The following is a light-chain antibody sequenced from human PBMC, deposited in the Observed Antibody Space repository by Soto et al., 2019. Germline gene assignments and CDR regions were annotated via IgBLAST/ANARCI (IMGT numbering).Light chain of an antibody. CDR1: SSDVGSYNL. J-gene: IGLJ1*01. V-gene: IGLV2-14*02. CDR3: ISYTSSGTPF. Sequence: QSVLTQPASVSGSPGQSITISCTGTSSDVGSYNLVSWYQQHPGKAPKLMIYEGSKRPSGVSNRFSGSKSGNTASLTISGLQAEDEADYYCISYTSSGTPFFGTGTKLTVL. CDR2: EGS.